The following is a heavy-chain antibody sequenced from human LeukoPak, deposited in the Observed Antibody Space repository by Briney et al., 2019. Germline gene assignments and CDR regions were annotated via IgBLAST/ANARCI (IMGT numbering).Heavy chain of an antibody. CDR2: IYYNGST. V-gene: IGHV4-59*01. Sequence: PSETLSLTCTVSGGSISSYYWSSIRQPPGKGLEWIGYIYYNGSTNYNPSLKSRVTISVDTSKNQFSLKPRSVTAPDTAWYYCARVTGYRIEDYFEYWGQGALVTVSS. CDR1: GGSISSYY. D-gene: IGHD6-13*01. J-gene: IGHJ4*02. CDR3: ARVTGYRIEDYFEY.